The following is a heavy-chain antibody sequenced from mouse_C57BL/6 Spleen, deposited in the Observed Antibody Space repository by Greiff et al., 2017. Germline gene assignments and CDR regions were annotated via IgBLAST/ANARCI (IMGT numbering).Heavy chain of an antibody. J-gene: IGHJ4*01. CDR3: ARGGRYNYTFYAMDY. CDR2: IDPSDSYT. Sequence: QVQLQQSGAELVKPGASVKLSCKASGYTFTSYWMQWVKQRPGQGLEWIGEIDPSDSYTNYNQKFKGKATLTVDTSSSTAYMQLSSLTSEDSAVXYGARGGRYNYTFYAMDYGGQGTSVTVSS. D-gene: IGHD2-4*01. V-gene: IGHV1-50*01. CDR1: GYTFTSYW.